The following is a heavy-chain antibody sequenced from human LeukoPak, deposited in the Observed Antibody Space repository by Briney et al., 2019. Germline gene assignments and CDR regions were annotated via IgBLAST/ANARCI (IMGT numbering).Heavy chain of an antibody. D-gene: IGHD2-15*01. CDR3: ARELGPGSGGSCYYY. Sequence: PSETLSLTCTVSGVSISSSYWTWIRQPPGKGLEWIGYIYYSGITNYNPSLKSRLTISVDTSKSQFSLKLTSVTAADTAVYYCARELGPGSGGSCYYYWGQGTLVTVSS. J-gene: IGHJ4*02. CDR1: GVSISSSY. V-gene: IGHV4-59*01. CDR2: IYYSGIT.